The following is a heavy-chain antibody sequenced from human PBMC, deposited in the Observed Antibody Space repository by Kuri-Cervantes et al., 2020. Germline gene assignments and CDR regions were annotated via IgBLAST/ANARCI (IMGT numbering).Heavy chain of an antibody. V-gene: IGHV3-30*03. J-gene: IGHJ6*02. D-gene: IGHD6-19*01. CDR3: ARDLVAGTSGYYYYGMDV. CDR2: ISYDGSNK. CDR1: GFTFSSYG. Sequence: GESLKISCAASGFTFSSYGMHWVRQAPGKGLEWVAVISYDGSNKYYADSVKGRFTISRDNSKNTLYLQMNSLRAEDTAVYYCARDLVAGTSGYYYYGMDVWGQGTTVTVSS.